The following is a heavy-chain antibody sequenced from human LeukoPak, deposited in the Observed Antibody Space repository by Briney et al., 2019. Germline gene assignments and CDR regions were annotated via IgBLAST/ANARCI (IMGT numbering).Heavy chain of an antibody. CDR3: ARGRRVTMVRGVSRIDY. CDR2: INHSGST. V-gene: IGHV4-34*01. Sequence: SETLSLTCAVYGGPFSGYYWSWIRQPPGKGLEWIGEINHSGSTNYNPSLKSRVTISVDTSKNQFSLKLSSVTAADTAVYYCARGRRVTMVRGVSRIDYWGQGTLVTVSS. J-gene: IGHJ4*02. D-gene: IGHD3-10*01. CDR1: GGPFSGYY.